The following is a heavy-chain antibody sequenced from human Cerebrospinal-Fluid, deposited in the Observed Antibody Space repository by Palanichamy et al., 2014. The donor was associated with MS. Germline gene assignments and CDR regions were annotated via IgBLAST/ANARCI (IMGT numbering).Heavy chain of an antibody. CDR3: AKGASDSNYAGGMGV. D-gene: IGHD4-11*01. CDR1: GYTFSGYY. Sequence: QVHLVQSGAEAKKPGASVKVSCRASGYTFSGYYMHWVRQAPGQGLEWMGWINPNSGGTNYAQNFQGWVTMTRDTSSATAYLELRRLKSDDTALYYCAKGASDSNYAGGMGVWGQGTMVTVSS. CDR2: INPNSGGT. J-gene: IGHJ6*02. V-gene: IGHV1-2*04.